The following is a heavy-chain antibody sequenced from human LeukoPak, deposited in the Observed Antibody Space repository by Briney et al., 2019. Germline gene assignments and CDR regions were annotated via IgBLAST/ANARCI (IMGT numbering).Heavy chain of an antibody. Sequence: GGSLRLSCAASGFTFSSYVMYWVRQAPGKGLEYVSSISSNGGSTYYANSVKGGFTISRDNSKNTLYLQMNSLRAEDTAVYYCARGGYFDWSNYFDYWGQGTLATVSS. D-gene: IGHD3-9*01. CDR1: GFTFSSYV. J-gene: IGHJ4*02. CDR3: ARGGYFDWSNYFDY. V-gene: IGHV3-64*01. CDR2: ISSNGGST.